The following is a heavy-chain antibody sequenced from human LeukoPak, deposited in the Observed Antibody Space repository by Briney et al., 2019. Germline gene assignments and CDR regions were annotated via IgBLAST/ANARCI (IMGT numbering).Heavy chain of an antibody. Sequence: PSETLSLTCTVSGGSISSSSYYWSWIRQPPGKGLEWIGEINHSGSTNYNPSLKSRVTISVDTSKNQFSLKLSSVTAADTAVYYCARLLDRIAAAGTGHNWFDPWGQGTLVTVSS. CDR2: INHSGST. V-gene: IGHV4-39*07. CDR3: ARLLDRIAAAGTGHNWFDP. J-gene: IGHJ5*02. D-gene: IGHD6-13*01. CDR1: GGSISSSSYY.